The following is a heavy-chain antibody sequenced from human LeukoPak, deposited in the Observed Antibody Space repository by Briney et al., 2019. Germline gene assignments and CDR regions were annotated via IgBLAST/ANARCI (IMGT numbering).Heavy chain of an antibody. CDR3: VRASVDSGGAFDI. Sequence: PSETLSLTCTVSGGSISSYYWSWIRQPPGKGLEWIGYVAHSGITISNGDITNYNPSLESRVTTSRDASKNQFSLKLSSVTAADTAVYYCVRASVDSGGAFDIWGQGTMVTVSS. CDR1: GGSISSYY. V-gene: IGHV4-59*01. CDR2: VAHSGITISNGDIT. D-gene: IGHD3-22*01. J-gene: IGHJ3*02.